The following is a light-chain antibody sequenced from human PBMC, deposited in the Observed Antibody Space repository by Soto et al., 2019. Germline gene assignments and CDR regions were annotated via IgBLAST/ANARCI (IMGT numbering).Light chain of an antibody. J-gene: IGKJ2*01. CDR1: QSVSSN. CDR2: GAS. CDR3: QQYNNWPYA. V-gene: IGKV3-15*01. Sequence: EIVMTQSPATLSVSPGERATLSCRASQSVSSNLAWYQQKPGQAPRLLIYGASTRATGIPARFSGSGSGTDLTLSSRCLQSEDFAVYYCQQYNNWPYAFGQGTKLEIK.